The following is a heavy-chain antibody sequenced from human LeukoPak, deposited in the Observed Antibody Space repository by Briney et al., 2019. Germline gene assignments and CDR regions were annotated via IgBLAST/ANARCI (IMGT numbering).Heavy chain of an antibody. CDR2: IYYSGST. Sequence: PSETLSLTCTVSGGSISSSSYYWGWIRQPPGKGLEWIGSIYYSGSTYYNPSLKSRVTISVDTSKNQFSLKLSSVTAADTAVYYCARGRGWLQFYWFDPWGQGTLVTVSS. J-gene: IGHJ5*02. V-gene: IGHV4-39*07. CDR1: GGSISSSSYY. D-gene: IGHD5-24*01. CDR3: ARGRGWLQFYWFDP.